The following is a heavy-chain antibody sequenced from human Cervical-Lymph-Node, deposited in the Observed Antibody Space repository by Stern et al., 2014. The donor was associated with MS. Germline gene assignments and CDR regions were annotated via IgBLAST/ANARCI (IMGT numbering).Heavy chain of an antibody. CDR3: ASGEDYFDSSGYYSEY. CDR2: INPNSGGT. J-gene: IGHJ4*02. Sequence: VQLVQSGAEVRTPGASVKVSCKASGYTFTGSYMHWVRQAPGQGLEWMGWINPNSGGTNYAQKFQGRVTMTRDTSIATAYMELSRLRSDDTAVYFCASGEDYFDSSGYYSEYWGQGTLVTVSS. D-gene: IGHD3-22*01. V-gene: IGHV1-2*02. CDR1: GYTFTGSY.